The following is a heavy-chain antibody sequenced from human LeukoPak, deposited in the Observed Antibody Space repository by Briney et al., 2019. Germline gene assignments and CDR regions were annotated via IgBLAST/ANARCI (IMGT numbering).Heavy chain of an antibody. D-gene: IGHD4-17*01. CDR3: ARDPRDYGDRDPYYCYYYMDV. CDR1: GYTFTGYY. J-gene: IGHJ6*03. CDR2: INPNSGGT. V-gene: IGHV1-2*02. Sequence: ASVKVSCKASGYTFTGYYMHWVRQAPGQGLEWMGWINPNSGGTNYAQKFQGRVTMTRDTSISTVYMELSSLRSEDTAVYYCARDPRDYGDRDPYYCYYYMDVWGKGTTVTVSS.